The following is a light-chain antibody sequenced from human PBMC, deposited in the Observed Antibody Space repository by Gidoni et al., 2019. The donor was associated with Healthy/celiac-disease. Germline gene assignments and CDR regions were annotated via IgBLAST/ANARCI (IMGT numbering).Light chain of an antibody. V-gene: IGKV3-20*01. J-gene: IGKJ1*01. CDR2: GAT. CDR1: QSVRSSY. CDR3: QQYRA. Sequence: IVLTQSPGTLPLFPGERATLSCRASQSVRSSYLAWYQQEPGQAPRLLIYGATSRATGIPDRFSGSGSGTDFTLTISRLEPEDFAVYYCQQYRAFGQGTKVEIK.